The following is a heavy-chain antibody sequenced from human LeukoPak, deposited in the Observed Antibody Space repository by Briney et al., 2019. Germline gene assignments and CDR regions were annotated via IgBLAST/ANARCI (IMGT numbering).Heavy chain of an antibody. J-gene: IGHJ4*02. Sequence: ASVKVSCKASGYTFTGYYMHWVRQAPGQGLEWMGWINPNSGGTNYAQKFQGRVTMTRDTSISIAYMELSRLRSDDTAVYYCARDHYPASKGNRPSAMVALGGDYWGQGTLVTVSS. D-gene: IGHD5-18*01. CDR1: GYTFTGYY. CDR2: INPNSGGT. CDR3: ARDHYPASKGNRPSAMVALGGDY. V-gene: IGHV1-2*02.